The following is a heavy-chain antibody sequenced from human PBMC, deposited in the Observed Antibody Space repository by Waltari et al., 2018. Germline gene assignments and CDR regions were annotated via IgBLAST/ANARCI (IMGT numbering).Heavy chain of an antibody. CDR1: GYTFTSYD. Sequence: QVQLVQSGAEVKKPGASVKVSCKASGYTFTSYDINGVRQATGQGLEWMGWMNPNSGNTGYAQKFQGRVTITRNTSISTAYMELSSLRSEDTAVYYCARVVGDYGGYYYYYMDVWGKGTTVTVSS. J-gene: IGHJ6*03. CDR2: MNPNSGNT. V-gene: IGHV1-8*03. CDR3: ARVVGDYGGYYYYYMDV. D-gene: IGHD4-17*01.